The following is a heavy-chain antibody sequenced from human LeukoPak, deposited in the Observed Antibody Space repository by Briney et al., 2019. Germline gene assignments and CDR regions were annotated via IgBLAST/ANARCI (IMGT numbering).Heavy chain of an antibody. V-gene: IGHV3-23*01. Sequence: AISGSGTSTYYADSVKGRFSISRDNFKSTLYLQMSSLRAEDTAVYYCAKDLQKYCSGGSCYTNFDYWGQGTLVTVSS. D-gene: IGHD2-15*01. CDR2: ISGSGTST. J-gene: IGHJ4*02. CDR3: AKDLQKYCSGGSCYTNFDY.